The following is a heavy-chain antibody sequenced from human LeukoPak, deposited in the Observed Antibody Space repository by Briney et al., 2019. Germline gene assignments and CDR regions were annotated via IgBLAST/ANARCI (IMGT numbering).Heavy chain of an antibody. V-gene: IGHV3-23*01. Sequence: HPGGSLRLSCAASGFTFSSYAMSWLRQAPGKGLEWVSAISGSGGSTYYADSVKRRFTISREKTKNTLYMQMYILRAEDTVVYYSAKDHTGGSGGLSFDYWGQGTLVTVSS. D-gene: IGHD1-14*01. CDR3: AKDHTGGSGGLSFDY. J-gene: IGHJ4*02. CDR1: GFTFSSYA. CDR2: ISGSGGST.